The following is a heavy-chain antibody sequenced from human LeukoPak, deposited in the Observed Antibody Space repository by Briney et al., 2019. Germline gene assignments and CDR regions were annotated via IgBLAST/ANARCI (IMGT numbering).Heavy chain of an antibody. CDR2: IYYTGSA. J-gene: IGHJ4*02. CDR3: ARHRKVDTAGDY. CDR1: GGSFSGYY. D-gene: IGHD5-18*01. Sequence: PSETLSLTCAVYGGSFSGYYWSWIRQPPGKGLEWIGSIYYTGSAYYNPSLKSRVTISVDTSRNQFSMKLTSVTAADTAVYYCARHRKVDTAGDYWGRGALVTVSS. V-gene: IGHV4-39*01.